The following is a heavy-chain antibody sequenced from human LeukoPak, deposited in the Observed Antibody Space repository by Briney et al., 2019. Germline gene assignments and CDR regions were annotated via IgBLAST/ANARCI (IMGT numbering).Heavy chain of an antibody. D-gene: IGHD6-13*01. CDR2: ILENGSNQ. Sequence: PGGSLRLSCAASGFTFSNYIMHWVRQAPGKGLDWVAVILENGSNQYYADSVKGRFTISRDNAKNSLYLQMNSLRAEDTAVYYCARVEDGGIAAAAGYWGQGTLVTVSS. CDR3: ARVEDGGIAAAAGY. CDR1: GFTFSNYI. J-gene: IGHJ4*02. V-gene: IGHV3-30*04.